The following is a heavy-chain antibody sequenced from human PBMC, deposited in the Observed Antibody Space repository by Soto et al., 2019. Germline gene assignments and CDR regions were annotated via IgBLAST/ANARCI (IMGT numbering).Heavy chain of an antibody. J-gene: IGHJ2*01. CDR1: GLTFSNYW. CDR3: ARRATTSAGYFDL. D-gene: IGHD1-26*01. Sequence: GSLILSFATSGLTFSNYWMSWVRQAPGKGLEWVANIKQDGSEKNYKDSVKGRLTISRDNAKNSLSLQMNSLRAEDTAVYYCARRATTSAGYFDLWGRGTLVT. V-gene: IGHV3-7*01. CDR2: IKQDGSEK.